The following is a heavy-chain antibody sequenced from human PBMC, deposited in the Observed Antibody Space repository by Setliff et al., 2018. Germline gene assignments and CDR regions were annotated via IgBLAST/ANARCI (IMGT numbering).Heavy chain of an antibody. V-gene: IGHV1-69*13. J-gene: IGHJ6*03. D-gene: IGHD3-10*01. Sequence: GASVKVSCKASGYTLTTYFMNWVRQAPGQGLEWMGGIIPIFDRTNYAQKFQGRLTISADESTTTAYMDLTSLRSEDTAVYYCARSVGGPGEIPRAYYYHMDVWGNGTMVTVSS. CDR3: ARSVGGPGEIPRAYYYHMDV. CDR2: IIPIFDRT. CDR1: GYTLTTYF.